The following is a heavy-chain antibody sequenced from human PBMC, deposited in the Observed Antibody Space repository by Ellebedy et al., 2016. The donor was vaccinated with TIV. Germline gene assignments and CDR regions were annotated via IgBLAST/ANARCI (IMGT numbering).Heavy chain of an antibody. CDR1: GYTFINYG. V-gene: IGHV1-18*01. J-gene: IGHJ6*02. D-gene: IGHD2-21*01. Sequence: AASVKVSCKASGYTFINYGISWVRQAPGQGLEWMGWISPYNANTNYAQNLQGRVTMTTDTSTSTAYMELRSLRSDDTAVYYCARHMRQLVFPMDVWGHGTTVTVSS. CDR2: ISPYNANT. CDR3: ARHMRQLVFPMDV.